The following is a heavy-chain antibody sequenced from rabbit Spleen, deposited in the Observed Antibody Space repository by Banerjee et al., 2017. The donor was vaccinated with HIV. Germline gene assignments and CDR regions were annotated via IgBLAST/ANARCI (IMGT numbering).Heavy chain of an antibody. CDR3: ARDTGSSFSSYGMDL. D-gene: IGHD8-1*01. V-gene: IGHV1S45*01. Sequence: QLVESRGGLVQPEGSLTLTCKVSGFTISSYNINWAYQAPEKGLEWISCIAGTSSGFTYSATWAKGRFTCSKTSSTTVTLQMTSLTVADTATYFCARDTGSSFSSYGMDLWGQGTLVTVS. J-gene: IGHJ6*01. CDR2: IAGTSSGFT. CDR1: GFTISSYN.